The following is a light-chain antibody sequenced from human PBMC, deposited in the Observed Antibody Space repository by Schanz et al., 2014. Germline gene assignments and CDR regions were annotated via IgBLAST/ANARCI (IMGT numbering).Light chain of an antibody. CDR3: CSYAGSYTWV. J-gene: IGLJ3*02. CDR2: DVS. CDR1: SSDVGGYNY. Sequence: QSALTQPASVPGSPGQSITISCTGTSSDVGGYNYVSWYQQHPGKAPKLMIYDVSKRPSGVPDRFSGSKSGNTASLTISRLQAEDEADYYCCSYAGSYTWVFGGGTKLTVL. V-gene: IGLV2-11*01.